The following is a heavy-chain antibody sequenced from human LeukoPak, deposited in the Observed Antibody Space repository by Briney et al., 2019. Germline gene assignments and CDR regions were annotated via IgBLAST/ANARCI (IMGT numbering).Heavy chain of an antibody. CDR2: IYNSGST. Sequence: SETLSLTCSVSGGSISRGSYYWNWIRQPAGKGLEWMGRIYNSGSTNYNPSLKSRVTISTDMSKNQFSLKLTSVTAADTAVYYCAGGATLVRGLISPSIDYWGQGALVTVSS. CDR1: GGSISRGSYY. CDR3: AGGATLVRGLISPSIDY. J-gene: IGHJ4*02. D-gene: IGHD3-10*01. V-gene: IGHV4-61*02.